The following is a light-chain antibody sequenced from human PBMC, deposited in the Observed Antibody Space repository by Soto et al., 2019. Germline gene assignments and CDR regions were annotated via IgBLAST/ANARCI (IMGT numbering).Light chain of an antibody. J-gene: IGKJ1*01. Sequence: DNQLTQSPSSENTSVGDRVTITWRASQGISSWLAWYQQKPGKAPKLLFGAASSLKSGVPSRFSSSGSGTDFTLTISSLQHEDSATYYCQQCCSTSWTFGQGTKVDIK. CDR3: QQCCSTSWT. CDR1: QGISSW. CDR2: AAS. V-gene: IGKV1-12*01.